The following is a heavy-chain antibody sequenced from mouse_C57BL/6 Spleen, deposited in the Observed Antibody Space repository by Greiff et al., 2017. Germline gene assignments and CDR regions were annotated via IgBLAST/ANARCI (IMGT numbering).Heavy chain of an antibody. D-gene: IGHD1-1*01. CDR2: INPNYGTT. CDR1: GYSFTDYN. V-gene: IGHV1-39*01. Sequence: VQLQQSGPELVKPGASVKISCKASGYSFTDYNMNWVKQSNGKSLEWIGVINPNYGTTSYNQKLKGKATLTVDQSSSTAYMQLNSLTSEDSAVYYCASGDYYGSSYWFAYWGQGALVTVSA. CDR3: ASGDYYGSSYWFAY. J-gene: IGHJ3*01.